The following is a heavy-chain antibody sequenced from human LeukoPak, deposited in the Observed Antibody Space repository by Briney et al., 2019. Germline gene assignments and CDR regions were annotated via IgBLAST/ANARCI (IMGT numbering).Heavy chain of an antibody. D-gene: IGHD3-22*01. CDR1: GFTFSDYA. CDR2: IGPSHSI. CDR3: ARAQHYYYDTSAYHTVTPREFDP. V-gene: IGHV3-48*01. Sequence: GGSLRLSCAASGFTFSDYAMNWVRQAPGKGLEWISYIGPSHSIYYTDSVKGRFTISRDNAKNSVYLQMNSLRAEDTAVYYCARAQHYYYDTSAYHTVTPREFDPWGQGTLVTVSS. J-gene: IGHJ5*02.